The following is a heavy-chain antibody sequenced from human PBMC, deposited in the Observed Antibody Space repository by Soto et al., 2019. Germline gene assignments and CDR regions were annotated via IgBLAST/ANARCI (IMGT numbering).Heavy chain of an antibody. CDR3: ARDRDPYDLSAFDI. CDR2: ISSSSSYI. Sequence: GGSLRLSCAASGFTFSSYSMNWVRQAPGKGLEWVSSISSSSSYIYYADSVKGRFTISRDNAKNSLYLQMNSLRAEDTAVYYCARDRDPYDLSAFDIWGQGTMVTVSS. D-gene: IGHD3-3*01. V-gene: IGHV3-21*01. J-gene: IGHJ3*02. CDR1: GFTFSSYS.